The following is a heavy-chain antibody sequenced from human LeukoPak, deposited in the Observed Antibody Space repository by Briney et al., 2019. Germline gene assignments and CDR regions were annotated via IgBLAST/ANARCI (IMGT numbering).Heavy chain of an antibody. CDR2: IYYTGST. Sequence: PSETLSLTCTVSGYSINTGYTWSWIRRPPGKGLEWIGYIYYTGSTSYNPSLKSRVTISLDTSKSQFSLRLTSVTAADTAVYYCASHGSSGHDPLTWGQGTLVTVSS. V-gene: IGHV4-59*08. CDR1: GYSINTGYT. D-gene: IGHD5-12*01. CDR3: ASHGSSGHDPLT. J-gene: IGHJ4*01.